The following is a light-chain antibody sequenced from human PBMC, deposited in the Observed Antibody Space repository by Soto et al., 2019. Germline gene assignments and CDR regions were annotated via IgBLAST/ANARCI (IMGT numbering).Light chain of an antibody. CDR3: QQYNNWPQT. V-gene: IGKV3-15*01. Sequence: EIVMTQSPATLSVSPGERATLSCRASQSVSSNLAWYQQKPGQAPRRLIYCASTRATGIPARCSGSGSGTEFILTISSLQAEDFAVYYCQQYNNWPQTFGPGTKVDIK. J-gene: IGKJ3*01. CDR2: CAS. CDR1: QSVSSN.